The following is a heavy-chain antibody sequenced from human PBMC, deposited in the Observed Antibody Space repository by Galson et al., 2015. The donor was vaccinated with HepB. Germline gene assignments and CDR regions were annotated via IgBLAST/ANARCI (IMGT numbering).Heavy chain of an antibody. J-gene: IGHJ6*02. Sequence: SLRLSCAASGFTFSSYAMHWVRQAPGKGLEWVAVISYDGSNKYYADSVKGRFTISRDNSKNTLYLQMNSLRAEDTAVYYCAREMNDYGDYDIDEYYYYYGMDVWGQGTTVTVSS. CDR2: ISYDGSNK. CDR1: GFTFSSYA. CDR3: AREMNDYGDYDIDEYYYYYGMDV. D-gene: IGHD4-17*01. V-gene: IGHV3-30*04.